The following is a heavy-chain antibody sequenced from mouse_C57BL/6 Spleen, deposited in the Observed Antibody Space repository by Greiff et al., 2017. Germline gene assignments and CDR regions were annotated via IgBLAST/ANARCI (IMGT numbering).Heavy chain of an antibody. CDR2: IDPSDSET. CDR1: GYTFTSYW. V-gene: IGHV1-52*01. Sequence: QVQLQQPGAELVRPGSSVKLSCKASGYTFTSYWMHWVKQRPIQGLEWIGNIDPSDSETHYNQKFKDKATLTVDKSSSTAYMQLSRLTSEDSAVYYCARQRRYWYFDVWGTGTTVTVSS. CDR3: ARQRRYWYFDV. J-gene: IGHJ1*03.